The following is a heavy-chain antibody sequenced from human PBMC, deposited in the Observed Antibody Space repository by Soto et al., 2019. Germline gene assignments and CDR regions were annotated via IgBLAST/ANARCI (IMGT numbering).Heavy chain of an antibody. J-gene: IGHJ5*01. CDR3: AKDRGYAANWYTGDS. V-gene: IGHV3-23*01. CDR1: GFTFSGYA. CDR2: ISGGGGTT. Sequence: EVHLLESGGGLVQPGGSLRLSCAASGFTFSGYAMSWVRQTPEKGLEWVSSISGGGGTTYYADSVKGRFTVSRDNSNDTLFLQMYALRAEDTALYYCAKDRGYAANWYTGDSWGQGTLVAVSS. D-gene: IGHD1-1*01.